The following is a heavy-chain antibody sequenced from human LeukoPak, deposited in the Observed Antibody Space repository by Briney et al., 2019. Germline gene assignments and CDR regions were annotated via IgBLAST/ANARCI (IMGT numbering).Heavy chain of an antibody. D-gene: IGHD3-22*01. CDR1: GFTFSSYA. CDR2: ISPSGDRT. V-gene: IGHV3-23*01. J-gene: IGHJ4*02. Sequence: GGSLRLSCAASGFTFSSYAMSWVRQAPGKGLEWVSFISPSGDRTSNAGSVEGRFTISRDNTRNTLYLQMNSLRDEDTGVYYCAIMHGYYDGSGFWVQWGQGTLVTVSS. CDR3: AIMHGYYDGSGFWVQ.